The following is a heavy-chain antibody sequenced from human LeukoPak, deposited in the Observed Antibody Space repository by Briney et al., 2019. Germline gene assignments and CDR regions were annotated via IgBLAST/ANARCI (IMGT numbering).Heavy chain of an antibody. CDR2: ISYDGSSK. V-gene: IGHV3-30*18. CDR3: AKDRGNGYNNFDY. Sequence: GGSLTLSCAASGFTFSSYVMHWVRQAPGKGLEWVAVISYDGSSKNYADSVKGRFTISRDNSKNTLYLQMDGLSIEDTAVYYCAKDRGNGYNNFDYWGQGILVTVSS. CDR1: GFTFSSYV. D-gene: IGHD5-24*01. J-gene: IGHJ4*02.